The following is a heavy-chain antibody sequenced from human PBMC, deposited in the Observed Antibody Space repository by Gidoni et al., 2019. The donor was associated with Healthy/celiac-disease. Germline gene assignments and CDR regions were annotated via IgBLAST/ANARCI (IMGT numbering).Heavy chain of an antibody. Sequence: QVQLVESGGGVVQPGRSLRLSCPASGFTVSSHGLHWVRQAPGKGLEWVAVIWYDGSKKYYADSVKGRFTISRDNSKNTLYLQMNSLRAEDTAVYYCARDDGFQCTNGVCAFDYWGQGTLVTVSS. CDR3: ARDDGFQCTNGVCAFDY. CDR1: GFTVSSHG. CDR2: IWYDGSKK. D-gene: IGHD2-8*01. J-gene: IGHJ4*02. V-gene: IGHV3-33*01.